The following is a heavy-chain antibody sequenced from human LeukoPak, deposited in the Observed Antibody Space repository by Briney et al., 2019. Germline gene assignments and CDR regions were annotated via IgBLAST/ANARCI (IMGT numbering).Heavy chain of an antibody. CDR1: GCTFSSYG. D-gene: IGHD3-9*01. CDR2: IKKDGTEK. Sequence: GGSLRLSCAASGCTFSSYGMNWVRQTPGKGLEWVANIKKDGTEKNHADSVKGRFTISRDNAKNLLYLQMNNLRVEDTAVYYCAGKLRGTGYPDFWGQGTLLTVSS. J-gene: IGHJ4*02. V-gene: IGHV3-7*01. CDR3: AGKLRGTGYPDF.